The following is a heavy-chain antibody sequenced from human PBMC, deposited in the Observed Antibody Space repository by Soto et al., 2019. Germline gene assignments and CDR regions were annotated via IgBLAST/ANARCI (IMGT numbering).Heavy chain of an antibody. Sequence: PGGSLRLSCAASGFTFSSYAMSWVRQAPGKGLEWVSAISGSGGSTYYADSVKGRFTISRDNSKNTLYPQMNSLRAEDTAVYYCAKDRVWNYDSFDYWGQGTLVTVSS. CDR3: AKDRVWNYDSFDY. CDR2: ISGSGGST. J-gene: IGHJ4*02. CDR1: GFTFSSYA. V-gene: IGHV3-23*01. D-gene: IGHD1-7*01.